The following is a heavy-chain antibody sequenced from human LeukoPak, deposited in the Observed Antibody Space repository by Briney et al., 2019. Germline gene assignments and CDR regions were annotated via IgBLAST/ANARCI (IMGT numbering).Heavy chain of an antibody. V-gene: IGHV4-4*02. Sequence: GSLRLSCAGPGFTFNRYAMSWVRQPPGKGLEWIGEIYHSGSTNYNPSLKSRVTISVDKSKNQFSLKLSSVTAADTAVYYCARDLVGATSYAFDIWGQGTMVTVSS. CDR2: IYHSGST. CDR3: ARDLVGATSYAFDI. J-gene: IGHJ3*02. CDR1: GFTFNRYA. D-gene: IGHD1-26*01.